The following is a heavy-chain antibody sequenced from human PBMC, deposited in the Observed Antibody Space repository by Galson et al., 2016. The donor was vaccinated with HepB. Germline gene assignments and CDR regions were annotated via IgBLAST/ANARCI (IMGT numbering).Heavy chain of an antibody. CDR1: GFTFSSYG. V-gene: IGHV3-33*01. Sequence: SLRLSCAASGFTFSSYGMHWVRQAPGKGLEWVAVIGYDGSNKYYADSVKGRFTISRDNSKNTLYLQMNSLRAEDTAVYYCARAGFYGSSWAGFDYWGQGTLVTVSS. D-gene: IGHD6-13*01. CDR3: ARAGFYGSSWAGFDY. CDR2: IGYDGSNK. J-gene: IGHJ4*02.